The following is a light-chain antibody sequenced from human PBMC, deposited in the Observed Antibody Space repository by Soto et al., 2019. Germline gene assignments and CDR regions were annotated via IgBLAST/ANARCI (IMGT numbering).Light chain of an antibody. V-gene: IGKV3-15*01. Sequence: SLSAAALSVTPGERATLSCRASQSVSSNLAWHQQKPGQAPRLLTYGASTRATGIPARFSGSGSGTDFTLTISRLEAEDFAVYYSQQYGSSPGTFGPGTKVDI. CDR1: QSVSSN. J-gene: IGKJ3*01. CDR2: GAS. CDR3: QQYGSSPGT.